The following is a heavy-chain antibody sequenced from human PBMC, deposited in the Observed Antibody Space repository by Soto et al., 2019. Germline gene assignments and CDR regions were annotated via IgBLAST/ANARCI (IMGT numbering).Heavy chain of an antibody. V-gene: IGHV4-4*02. CDR1: GGSISSNNW. D-gene: IGHD1-26*01. CDR3: ARGIIGSPFALDY. CDR2: VFHSGST. J-gene: IGHJ4*02. Sequence: PSETLSLTCAVSGGSISSNNWWSWVRQSPGKGLECLGQVFHSGSTNYNPSLKSRVTMSVNKSKNQLSLKLTFVTAADTAVYYCARGIIGSPFALDYWGQGTLVTVSS.